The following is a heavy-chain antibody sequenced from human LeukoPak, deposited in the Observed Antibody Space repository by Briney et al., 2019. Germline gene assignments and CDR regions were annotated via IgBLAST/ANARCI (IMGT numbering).Heavy chain of an antibody. D-gene: IGHD3-22*01. V-gene: IGHV3-21*01. Sequence: SVASLRFSCAACGFTFRSYSINGVLQAPGKGLKWGSSISSSSSYIYYADSVKGRFTISRGNVKNSLYLQMNSLRAEDTAVYYCERVGYYDSSGYYWGQGTLVTVSS. CDR3: ERVGYYDSSGYY. CDR1: GFTFRSYS. CDR2: ISSSSSYI. J-gene: IGHJ4*02.